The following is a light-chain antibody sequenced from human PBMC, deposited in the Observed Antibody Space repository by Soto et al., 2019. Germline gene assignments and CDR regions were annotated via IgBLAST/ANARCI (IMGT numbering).Light chain of an antibody. Sequence: QSALTQPRSVSGSPGQSVTISCTGTSSDIGAYNYVSWYQQHPGKAPKLMIYDVTARPSGVPDRFSGSKSGTTASLTISGLQDEDEADYYCSSYTDSSNYVFGTGTKLTVL. CDR2: DVT. V-gene: IGLV2-11*01. CDR1: SSDIGAYNY. CDR3: SSYTDSSNYV. J-gene: IGLJ1*01.